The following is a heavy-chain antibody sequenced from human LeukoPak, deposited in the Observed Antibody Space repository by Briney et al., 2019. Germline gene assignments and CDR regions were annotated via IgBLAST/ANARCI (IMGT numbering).Heavy chain of an antibody. V-gene: IGHV3-23*01. J-gene: IGHJ4*02. Sequence: GGSLRLSCAASGFTFSSYAMSWVRQAPGKGLEWVSGISGSDGSTNYADSVKGRFTISRDNSKNTLYLQMNSLRAEDTAVYYCAKDLLGSSWYNYFDYWGQGTLVTVSS. CDR3: AKDLLGSSWYNYFDY. CDR2: ISGSDGST. D-gene: IGHD6-13*01. CDR1: GFTFSSYA.